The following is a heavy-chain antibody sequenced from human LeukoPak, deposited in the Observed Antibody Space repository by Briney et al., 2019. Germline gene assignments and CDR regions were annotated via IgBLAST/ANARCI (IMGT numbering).Heavy chain of an antibody. Sequence: GGSLRLSCTASGFTFGDYVISWVRQAPGKGLEWVGFIRTKAYGGTTEYAASVKGRFTISRDDSKSIAYLQMNSLKTEDTAMYFCTGGGRLYCSSTSCYTCSSDYWGQGTLVTVSS. D-gene: IGHD2-2*01. CDR3: TGGGRLYCSSTSCYTCSSDY. J-gene: IGHJ4*02. V-gene: IGHV3-49*04. CDR2: IRTKAYGGTT. CDR1: GFTFGDYV.